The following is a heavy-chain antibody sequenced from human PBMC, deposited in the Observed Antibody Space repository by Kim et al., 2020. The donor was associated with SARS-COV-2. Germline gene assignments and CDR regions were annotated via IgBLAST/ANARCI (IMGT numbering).Heavy chain of an antibody. CDR3: AKEPYGPSASFYF. Sequence: YPDFVKGRVTVSRDITKNTLYLQMNSLTAEDTAVYYCAKEPYGPSASFYFWGQGTLVTVSS. J-gene: IGHJ4*02. D-gene: IGHD1-26*01. V-gene: IGHV3-23*01.